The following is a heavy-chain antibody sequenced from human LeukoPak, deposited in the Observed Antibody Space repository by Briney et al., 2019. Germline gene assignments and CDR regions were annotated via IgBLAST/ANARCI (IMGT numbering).Heavy chain of an antibody. CDR2: INHSGST. V-gene: IGHV4-34*01. Sequence: PSETLSLTCAVYGGSFSGYYWSWIRQPPGKGREWIGEINHSGSTNYNPSLKSRVTISVDTSKNQFSLKLSSVTAADTAVYYCARGSRYDFWSGYGYYYYYYMDVWGKGTTVTVSS. J-gene: IGHJ6*03. CDR1: GGSFSGYY. D-gene: IGHD3-3*01. CDR3: ARGSRYDFWSGYGYYYYYYMDV.